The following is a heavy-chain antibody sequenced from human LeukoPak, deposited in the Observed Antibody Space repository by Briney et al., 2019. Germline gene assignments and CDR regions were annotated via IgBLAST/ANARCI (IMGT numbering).Heavy chain of an antibody. CDR1: GFTFSTHN. Sequence: GGSLRLSCAASGFTFSTHNMNWVRQAPGKGLEWFSYISSSSTVIYYADSVKGRFTISRDNAKNSVYLKMDNLRAEDTAVYYCATIGMTVHYWGQGTLVTVSS. J-gene: IGHJ4*02. D-gene: IGHD2-21*02. CDR2: ISSSSTVI. V-gene: IGHV3-48*04. CDR3: ATIGMTVHY.